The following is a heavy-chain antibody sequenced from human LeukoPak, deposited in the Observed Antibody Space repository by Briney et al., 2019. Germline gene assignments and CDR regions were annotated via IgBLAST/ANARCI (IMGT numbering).Heavy chain of an antibody. J-gene: IGHJ4*02. Sequence: SETLSLTCAVYGGSFSGYYWSWIRQPPGKGLEWIGEINHSGSTNYNPSLKSRVTISVDTSKNQFSLKLSSVTAADTAVYYCAREEVDSSGYPDFDYWGQGTLVTVSS. D-gene: IGHD3-22*01. CDR1: GGSFSGYY. CDR2: INHSGST. CDR3: AREEVDSSGYPDFDY. V-gene: IGHV4-34*01.